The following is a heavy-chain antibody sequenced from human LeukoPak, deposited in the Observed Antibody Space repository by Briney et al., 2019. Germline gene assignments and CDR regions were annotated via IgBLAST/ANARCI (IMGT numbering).Heavy chain of an antibody. D-gene: IGHD3-22*01. J-gene: IGHJ3*02. CDR2: IIPIFGTT. CDR1: GGTFSSYA. CDR3: ARGRSYYDSSGYYNNAFDI. V-gene: IGHV1-69*01. Sequence: ASVKVSCKASGGTFSSYAISWVRQAPGQGLEWMGGIIPIFGTTNYAQKFQGRVTITADEFTSTAYMELSSLRSEDTAVYYCARGRSYYDSSGYYNNAFDIWGQGTMVTVSS.